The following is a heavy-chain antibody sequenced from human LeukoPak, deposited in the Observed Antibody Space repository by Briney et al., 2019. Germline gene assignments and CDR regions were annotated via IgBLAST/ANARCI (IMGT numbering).Heavy chain of an antibody. CDR3: AREYSNLDY. CDR1: GITFNSYW. V-gene: IGHV3-74*01. CDR2: INSDGSRT. J-gene: IGHJ4*02. D-gene: IGHD4-11*01. Sequence: GGSLRLSCAASGITFNSYWMHWVRQAPGKGLVWVSRINSDGSRTTYADSVKGRFTISRDNAKNTVYLQMNSLRSEDTAVYYCAREYSNLDYWGQGTLVTVSS.